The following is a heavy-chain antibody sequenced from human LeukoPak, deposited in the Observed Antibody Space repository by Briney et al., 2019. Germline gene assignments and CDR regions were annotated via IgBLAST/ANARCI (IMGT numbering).Heavy chain of an antibody. CDR1: GDSVSSNSAV. Sequence: SQTLSLTCAISGDSVSSNSAVWHWIRQSPSRGLEWQGRTDYRSKWSNDYAVSVKSRITINPDTSKNQYSLQLNSVTPEDTAVYYCARLHCTSTTCSIDYWGQGTLVTVSS. CDR2: TDYRSKWSN. CDR3: ARLHCTSTTCSIDY. V-gene: IGHV6-1*01. D-gene: IGHD2-2*01. J-gene: IGHJ4*02.